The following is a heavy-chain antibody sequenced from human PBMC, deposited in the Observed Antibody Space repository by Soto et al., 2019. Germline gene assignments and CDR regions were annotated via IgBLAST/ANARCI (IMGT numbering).Heavy chain of an antibody. J-gene: IGHJ6*02. Sequence: ASVKVSCKASGYTFTSYGISWVRQAPGQGLEWMRWISAYNGNTNYAQKLQGRVTMTTDTSTSTAYMELRSLRSDDTAVYYCARDGTIFGVVIYYYYGMDVWGQGTTVTVSS. CDR2: ISAYNGNT. CDR3: ARDGTIFGVVIYYYYGMDV. V-gene: IGHV1-18*04. CDR1: GYTFTSYG. D-gene: IGHD3-3*01.